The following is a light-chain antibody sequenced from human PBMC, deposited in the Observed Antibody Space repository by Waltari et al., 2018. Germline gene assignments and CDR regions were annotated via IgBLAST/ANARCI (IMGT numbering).Light chain of an antibody. CDR1: SSNIGSNT. J-gene: IGLJ3*02. CDR2: TNI. Sequence: QSVLTQPPSASGTPGQRVTISCSGSSSNIGSNTINWYQQLPGTAPKLLIYTNIQRPSGVPDRFSGSKSGTSASLAISGLQSEDEADYYCGAWDDTLNGVVFGGGTKLTVL. CDR3: GAWDDTLNGVV. V-gene: IGLV1-44*01.